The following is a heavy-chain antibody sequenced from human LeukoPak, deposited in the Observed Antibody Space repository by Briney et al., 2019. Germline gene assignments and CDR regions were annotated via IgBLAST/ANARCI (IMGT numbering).Heavy chain of an antibody. Sequence: SVKVSCKASGGTFSSYAISWVRQAPGQGLEWMGGIIPIFGTANYAQKFRGRVTITADKSTRTAYMELSSLRSEDTAVYYCARGNFIAARPFDYWGQGTLVTVSS. V-gene: IGHV1-69*06. D-gene: IGHD6-6*01. CDR3: ARGNFIAARPFDY. J-gene: IGHJ4*02. CDR2: IIPIFGTA. CDR1: GGTFSSYA.